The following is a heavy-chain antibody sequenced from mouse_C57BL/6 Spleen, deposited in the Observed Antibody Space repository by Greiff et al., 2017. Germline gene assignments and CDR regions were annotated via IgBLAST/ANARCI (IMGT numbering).Heavy chain of an antibody. CDR1: GYTFTSYW. CDR3: AIGGGSSYVDWYFDV. Sequence: QVQLQQPGAELVKPGASVKVSCKASGYTFTSYWMHWVKQRPGQGLGWIGRIHPSDSDTNYNQKFKGKATLTVDKSSSTAYMQLSSLTSEDSAVYYCAIGGGSSYVDWYFDVWGTGTTVTVSS. V-gene: IGHV1-74*01. D-gene: IGHD1-1*01. CDR2: IHPSDSDT. J-gene: IGHJ1*03.